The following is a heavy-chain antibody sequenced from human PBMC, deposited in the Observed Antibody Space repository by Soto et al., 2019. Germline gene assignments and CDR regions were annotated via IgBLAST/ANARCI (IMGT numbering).Heavy chain of an antibody. CDR3: AREGAAPFDY. CDR2: IWYDGSNK. D-gene: IGHD1-26*01. J-gene: IGHJ4*02. CDR1: GFTFSSYG. Sequence: QVQLVESGGGVVQPGRSLRLSCAASGFTFSSYGMHWVRQAPGKGLEWVAVIWYDGSNKYYADSVKGRFTISRDNSKNTLYPQMNSLRAEDTAVYYCAREGAAPFDYWGQGTLVTVSS. V-gene: IGHV3-33*01.